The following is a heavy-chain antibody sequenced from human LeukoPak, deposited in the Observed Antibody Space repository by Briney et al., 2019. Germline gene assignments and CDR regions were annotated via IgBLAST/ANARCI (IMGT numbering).Heavy chain of an antibody. V-gene: IGHV1-8*03. CDR3: TKVQGWTRNWFDP. D-gene: IGHD2-15*01. CDR2: MNPNSGNT. CDR1: GYTFINYD. J-gene: IGHJ5*02. Sequence: ASVKVSCKASGYTFINYDFHWVRQATGQGLEWMGWMNPNSGNTGYAQKFQGRVTFTRDTSTSTAYMELNGLRSEDTAVYYCTKVQGWTRNWFDPWGQGTLVTVSS.